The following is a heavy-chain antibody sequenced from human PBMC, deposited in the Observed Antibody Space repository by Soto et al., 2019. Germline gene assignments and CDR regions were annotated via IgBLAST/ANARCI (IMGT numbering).Heavy chain of an antibody. D-gene: IGHD2-8*01. CDR2: INPKSGGT. V-gene: IGHV1-2*04. CDR1: GYSFTDYH. J-gene: IGHJ6*02. CDR3: ARGDSTDCSNGVCSFFDLRAMVV. Sequence: ASAMVSCKASGYSFTDYHIHWVRQAPGQGLEWLGRINPKSGGTSTAQKFQGWVTMTTDTSISTASMELTRLTSDDTASYYCARGDSTDCSNGVCSFFDLRAMVVWG.